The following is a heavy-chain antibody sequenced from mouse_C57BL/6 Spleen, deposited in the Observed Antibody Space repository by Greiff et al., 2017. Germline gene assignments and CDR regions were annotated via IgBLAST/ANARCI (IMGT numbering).Heavy chain of an antibody. Sequence: QVQLQQSGAELMKPGASVKLSCKATGYTFTGYWIEWVKQRPGHGLEWIGEILPGSGSTNYTEKFKGKATFTADTSSNTAYMQLSSLTTEDSAIYYCAGGYYPYYCDYWGQGTTRTVSS. CDR3: AGGYYPYYCDY. CDR1: GYTFTGYW. J-gene: IGHJ2*01. D-gene: IGHD3-1*01. V-gene: IGHV1-9*01. CDR2: ILPGSGST.